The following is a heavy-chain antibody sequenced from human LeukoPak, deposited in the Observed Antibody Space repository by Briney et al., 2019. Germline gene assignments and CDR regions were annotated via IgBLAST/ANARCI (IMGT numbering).Heavy chain of an antibody. CDR2: IKPDGSDK. J-gene: IGHJ4*02. V-gene: IGHV3-7*01. CDR3: ARWTLINHYFDY. CDR1: GFTFSTNW. Sequence: GGSLRLSCAASGFTFSTNWMSWVRQAPGKGLEWVANIKPDGSDKYYVGSVEGRFTISRDNSKNIVYLQMNSLRVEDTAVYYCARWTLINHYFDYWGQGTLVTVSS. D-gene: IGHD3/OR15-3a*01.